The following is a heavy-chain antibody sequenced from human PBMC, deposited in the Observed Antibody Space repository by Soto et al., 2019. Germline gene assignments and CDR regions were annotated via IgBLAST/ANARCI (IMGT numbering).Heavy chain of an antibody. CDR1: GFPFSSYA. CDR3: ARPPRDLWSGYSTYFDY. D-gene: IGHD3-3*01. CDR2: ISYDGSIT. V-gene: IGHV3-30-3*01. Sequence: LRLSCEGSGFPFSSYAIHWVRQTPGKGLEWVAVISYDGSITYYSDSVKGRFTISRDTPTNTVYLQLNGLRGDDTAVYYCARPPRDLWSGYSTYFDYWGQGTLVTVSS. J-gene: IGHJ4*02.